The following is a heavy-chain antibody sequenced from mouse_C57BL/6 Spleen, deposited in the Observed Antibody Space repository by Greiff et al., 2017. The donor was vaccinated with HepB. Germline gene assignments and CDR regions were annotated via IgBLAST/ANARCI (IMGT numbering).Heavy chain of an antibody. J-gene: IGHJ3*01. CDR1: GFTFSSYA. Sequence: EVNVVESGEGLVKPGGSLKLSCAASGFTFSSYAMSWVRQTPEKRLEWVAYISSGGDYIYYADTVKGRFTISRDNARNTLYLQMSSLKSEDTAMYYCTRDLTGVFAYWGQGTLVTVSA. V-gene: IGHV5-9-1*02. CDR2: ISSGGDYI. D-gene: IGHD4-1*01. CDR3: TRDLTGVFAY.